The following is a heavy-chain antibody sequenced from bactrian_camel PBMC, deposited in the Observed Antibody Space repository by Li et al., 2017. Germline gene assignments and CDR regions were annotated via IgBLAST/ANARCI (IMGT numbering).Heavy chain of an antibody. CDR1: RVTRSLFC. Sequence: VQLVESGGGSVQAGGSLRLSCGGFRVTRSLFCMAWFRQVPGKEREGIAALYPDAGSTYYDDSVKGRFTISRDNAKNTLYLQMNNLKTEDTAVYYCATQDTVDTFCRGGYCPDALPPHPGPGYWGQGTQVTVS. J-gene: IGHJ6*01. CDR2: LYPDAGST. CDR3: ATQDTVDTFCRGGYCPDALPPHPGPGY. V-gene: IGHV3S1*01. D-gene: IGHD2*01.